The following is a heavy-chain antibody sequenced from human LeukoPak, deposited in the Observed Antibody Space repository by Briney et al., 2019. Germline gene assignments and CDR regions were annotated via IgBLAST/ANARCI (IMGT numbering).Heavy chain of an antibody. CDR3: ARGPYYDSWSGAGY. V-gene: IGHV1-18*01. J-gene: IGHJ4*02. CDR2: ITTYNGNT. D-gene: IGHD3-3*01. Sequence: GASVKVSCKASGYTFRDFGISWVRQAPGQGLEWMGWITTYNGNTNYIQKLQGRVTMTTDTSTSTAYMELRGLRSDDTAVYYCARGPYYDSWSGAGYWGQGTLVTVSS. CDR1: GYTFRDFG.